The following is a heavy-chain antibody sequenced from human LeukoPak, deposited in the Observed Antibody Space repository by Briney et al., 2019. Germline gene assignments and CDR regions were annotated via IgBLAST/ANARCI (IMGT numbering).Heavy chain of an antibody. CDR2: ISTSGST. CDR1: GGSINNYY. Sequence: SETLSLTCTVSGGSINNYYWSWIRQPAGKGLQWIGHISTSGSTNYSPSLKSRVTMSIDTSKNQFSLNLSSVTAADTAVYYCARGASGSSLSGFDIWGQGTMVTVSS. D-gene: IGHD1-26*01. CDR3: ARGASGSSLSGFDI. J-gene: IGHJ3*02. V-gene: IGHV4-4*07.